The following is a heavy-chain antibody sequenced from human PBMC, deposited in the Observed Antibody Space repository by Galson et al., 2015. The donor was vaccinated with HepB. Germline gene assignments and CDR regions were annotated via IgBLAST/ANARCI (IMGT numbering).Heavy chain of an antibody. Sequence: PRLSCAASGFTFSNYSMNWVRQAPGKGLEWVSSISSSSSYIYYADSVKGRVTISRDNAKNSLYLQMNSLRAEDTAVYYCARCADVYYASLVHWYFDLWGRGTLVTVSS. J-gene: IGHJ2*01. CDR2: ISSSSSYI. D-gene: IGHD3-10*01. CDR1: GFTFSNYS. CDR3: ARCADVYYASLVHWYFDL. V-gene: IGHV3-21*01.